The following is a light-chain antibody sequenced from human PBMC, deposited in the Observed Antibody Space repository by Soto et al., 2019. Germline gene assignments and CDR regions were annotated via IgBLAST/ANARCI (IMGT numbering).Light chain of an antibody. V-gene: IGLV2-11*01. Sequence: QSVLTQPRSVSGSPGQSVTISCTGTNSDVGGYNYVSWYQQHPGKAPTLVIYDVSKRPSGVPDRFSGSKSGNTASLTISGIQPEDEADYYCCSYAGSYTYVFGTGTKLTVL. J-gene: IGLJ1*01. CDR1: NSDVGGYNY. CDR3: CSYAGSYTYV. CDR2: DVS.